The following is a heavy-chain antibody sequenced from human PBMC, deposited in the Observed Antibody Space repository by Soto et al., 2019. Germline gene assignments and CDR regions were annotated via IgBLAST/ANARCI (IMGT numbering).Heavy chain of an antibody. D-gene: IGHD3-16*01. CDR3: AMVDVYVTPSPQDV. J-gene: IGHJ6*02. V-gene: IGHV1-18*01. Sequence: QVQLVQSGAEVKNPGASVKVSCKASGYTFTRYGIGWARQAPGQGLEWMGWINTYNGNTNYAQNVQGRVTLTTDTPXSTAYMELRSRRSNATAIYYCAMVDVYVTPSPQDVWGQGTTVIVSS. CDR1: GYTFTRYG. CDR2: INTYNGNT.